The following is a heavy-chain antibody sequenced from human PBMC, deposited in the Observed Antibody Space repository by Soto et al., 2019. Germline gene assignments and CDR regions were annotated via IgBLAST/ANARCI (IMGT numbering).Heavy chain of an antibody. CDR1: ELTLSTYA. D-gene: IGHD6-13*01. CDR2: ISGSGDST. J-gene: IGHJ4*02. CDR3: AKSYSSNWYDYFEH. Sequence: LRLSCAASELTLSTYAMSCVLQAPGKGLEWVSAISGSGDSTYYVDSVKGRFIISRDTSKNTLYLQMNSLRAEDTALYYCAKSYSSNWYDYFEHWGQGTLVTVSS. V-gene: IGHV3-23*01.